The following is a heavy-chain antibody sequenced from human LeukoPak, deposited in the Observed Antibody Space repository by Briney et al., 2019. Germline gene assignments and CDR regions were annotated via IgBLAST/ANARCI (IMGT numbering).Heavy chain of an antibody. V-gene: IGHV3-9*03. CDR1: GFTFEDYA. J-gene: IGHJ3*02. Sequence: TGGSLRLSCVASGFTFEDYAMHWVRQAPAKGLEGVSGLTWNGGSIAYGDSVKGRFTTSRDNAKKSLYLQMNSLTTEDMALYYCAKGLGSAYLGGAFDIWGQGTMVTVSS. CDR3: AKGLGSAYLGGAFDI. CDR2: LTWNGGSI. D-gene: IGHD3-10*01.